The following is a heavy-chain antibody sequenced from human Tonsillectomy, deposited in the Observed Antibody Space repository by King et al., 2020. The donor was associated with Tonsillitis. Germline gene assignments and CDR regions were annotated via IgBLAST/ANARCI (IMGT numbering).Heavy chain of an antibody. D-gene: IGHD3-22*01. V-gene: IGHV4-34*01. CDR1: GGSFSGYY. J-gene: IGHJ6*01. CDR3: VENCYERSGLIDTLLGGRDV. CDR2: INHNGST. Sequence: VQLQQWGAGLLKPSETLSLTCTVYGGSFSGYYWSWIRQPPGKGLEWIGEINHNGSTYYNPSLKSRLTISVDTSKNQLSLELSSVTAADTAVYYCVENCYERSGLIDTLLGGRDVWGQGTTVSVSS.